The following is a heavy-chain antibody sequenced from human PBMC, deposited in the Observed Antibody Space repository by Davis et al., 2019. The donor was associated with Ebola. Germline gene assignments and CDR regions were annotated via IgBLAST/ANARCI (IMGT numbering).Heavy chain of an antibody. CDR1: GFTFSSYW. J-gene: IGHJ4*02. CDR3: AIRSGY. Sequence: GESLKISCAASGFTFSSYWMHWVRQAPGKGLVWVSRINSDGSSTNYADSVKGRFTISRDNAKNTLNLQMNSLRAEDTAVYYCAIRSGYWGQGTLVIVSS. D-gene: IGHD3-10*01. CDR2: INSDGSST. V-gene: IGHV3-74*01.